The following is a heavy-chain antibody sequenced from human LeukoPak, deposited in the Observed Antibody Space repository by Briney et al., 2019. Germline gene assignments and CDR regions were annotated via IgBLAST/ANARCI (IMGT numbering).Heavy chain of an antibody. Sequence: GASVKVSCKASGGTFSSYAISWVRQAPGQGLEWMGGIIPIFGTANYAQKFQGRVTITTDESTSTAYMELSSLRSEDTAAYYCARATLTIFGVVSGFDYWGQGTLVTVSS. J-gene: IGHJ4*02. CDR1: GGTFSSYA. D-gene: IGHD3-3*01. CDR3: ARATLTIFGVVSGFDY. V-gene: IGHV1-69*05. CDR2: IIPIFGTA.